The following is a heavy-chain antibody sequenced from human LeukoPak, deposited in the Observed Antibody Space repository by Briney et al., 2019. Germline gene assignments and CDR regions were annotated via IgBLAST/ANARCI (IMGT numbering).Heavy chain of an antibody. V-gene: IGHV3-11*03. Sequence: GGSLRLSCAASGFTFSDYYITWIRQTPGKGLEWVSYISESRAYTDYADSVKGRFTISRDNANDSLYLQMNSLRAEDTAVYYCARHAYYSDSSGYFEHQFYFDYWGQGTPVTVSS. CDR1: GFTFSDYY. CDR3: ARHAYYSDSSGYFEHQFYFDY. J-gene: IGHJ4*02. D-gene: IGHD3-22*01. CDR2: ISESRAYT.